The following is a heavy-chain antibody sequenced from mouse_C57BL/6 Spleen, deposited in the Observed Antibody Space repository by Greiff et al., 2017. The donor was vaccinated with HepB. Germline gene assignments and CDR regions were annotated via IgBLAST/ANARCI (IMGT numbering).Heavy chain of an antibody. D-gene: IGHD2-12*01. J-gene: IGHJ2*01. Sequence: EVQLQQSGPELVKPGASVKISCKASGYTFTDYYMNWVKQSHGKSLEWIGDINPNNGGTSYNQKFKGKATLTVDKSSSTAYMELRSLTSEDSAVYYCAKGLYDEGVYFDYWGQGTTLTVSS. CDR2: INPNNGGT. CDR1: GYTFTDYY. CDR3: AKGLYDEGVYFDY. V-gene: IGHV1-26*01.